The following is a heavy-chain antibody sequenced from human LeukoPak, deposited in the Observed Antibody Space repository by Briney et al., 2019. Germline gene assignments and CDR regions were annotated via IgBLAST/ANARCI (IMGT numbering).Heavy chain of an antibody. V-gene: IGHV3-30*14. D-gene: IGHD6-6*01. CDR1: GFTFSSYA. CDR2: ISYDGSNK. Sequence: PGRSLRLSCAASGFTFSSYAMHWVRQAPGKGLEWVAVISYDGSNKYYADSVKGRFTISRDNSKNTLYLQMNSLRAEDTAVYYCARELADYWGQGTLVTVSS. J-gene: IGHJ4*02. CDR3: ARELADY.